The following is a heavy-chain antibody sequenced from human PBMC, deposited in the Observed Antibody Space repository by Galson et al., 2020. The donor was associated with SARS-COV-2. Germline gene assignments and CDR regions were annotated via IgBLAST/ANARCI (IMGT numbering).Heavy chain of an antibody. CDR2: IRSKAYGGTT. CDR3: TRLDIVVVPAVYYYYYYMDV. J-gene: IGHJ6*03. CDR1: GFTFGDYA. V-gene: IGHV3-49*04. Sequence: GGSLRLSCTASGFTFGDYAMSWVRQAPGKGLEWVGFIRSKAYGGTTEYAASVKGRFTISRDDSKSIAYLQMNSLKTEDTAVYYCTRLDIVVVPAVYYYYYYMDVWGKGTTVTVSS. D-gene: IGHD2-2*01.